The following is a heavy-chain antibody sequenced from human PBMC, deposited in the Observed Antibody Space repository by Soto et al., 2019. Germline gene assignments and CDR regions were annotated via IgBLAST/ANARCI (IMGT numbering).Heavy chain of an antibody. D-gene: IGHD5-18*01. CDR1: GFSLSTNGVG. J-gene: IGHJ4*02. Sequence: QITLKESGPTLLKPTQPLTLTCTFSGFSLSTNGVGVGWIRQPPGKALEWLALIYWDDDKGYSPSLKSRLTITKDTSKNHVVLTMTHMGPVDTATYYCAHGRVDTVLATDYWGQGILVTVSS. CDR2: IYWDDDK. V-gene: IGHV2-5*02. CDR3: AHGRVDTVLATDY.